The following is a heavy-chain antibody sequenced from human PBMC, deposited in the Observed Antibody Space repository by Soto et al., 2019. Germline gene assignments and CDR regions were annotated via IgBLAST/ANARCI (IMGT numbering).Heavy chain of an antibody. D-gene: IGHD2-15*01. J-gene: IGHJ3*02. Sequence: EVQLVESGGGLIQPGGSLRLSCAASGFTFRSYEMNWVRRAPGKGLEWVSHISSSGSIIYYADSVKGRFSISRDNAMNLLYLQMNSLGAEDTAVYYCARRLWDVAVVVAATRGVFDIWGQGTMVTVSS. CDR1: GFTFRSYE. CDR3: ARRLWDVAVVVAATRGVFDI. V-gene: IGHV3-48*03. CDR2: ISSSGSII.